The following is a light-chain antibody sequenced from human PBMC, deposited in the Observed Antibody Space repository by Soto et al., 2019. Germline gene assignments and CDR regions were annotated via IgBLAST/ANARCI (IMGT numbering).Light chain of an antibody. J-gene: IGLJ1*01. Sequence: QSALTQPSSVSGSPGQSITISCTGTSSDVAGYNHVSWYQHHPGKAPKLIIYEVTKRSSGVSNRFSGSKSGDTASLTISGLQPEDEADYYCNSHTATTTRIFGTGTKVTVL. V-gene: IGLV2-14*01. CDR3: NSHTATTTRI. CDR2: EVT. CDR1: SSDVAGYNH.